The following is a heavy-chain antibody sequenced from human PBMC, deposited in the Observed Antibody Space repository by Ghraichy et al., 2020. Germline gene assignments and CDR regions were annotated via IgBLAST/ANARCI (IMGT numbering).Heavy chain of an antibody. J-gene: IGHJ6*02. D-gene: IGHD2-2*01. CDR3: AKDIGYCSSTSCPSDYYAMDV. V-gene: IGHV3-43D*03. CDR1: GFTFDDYA. Sequence: GGSLRLSCAASGFTFDDYAMHWVRQAPGKGLEWVSLISWDGGSTYYADSVKGRFTISRDNSKNSLYLQMNSLRAEDTALYYCAKDIGYCSSTSCPSDYYAMDVWGQGTTVTVSS. CDR2: ISWDGGST.